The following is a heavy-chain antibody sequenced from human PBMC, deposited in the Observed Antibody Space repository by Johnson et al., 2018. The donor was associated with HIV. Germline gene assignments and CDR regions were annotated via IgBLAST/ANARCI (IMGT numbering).Heavy chain of an antibody. CDR2: IKSTRDGGAI. D-gene: IGHD1-26*01. CDR1: GFSFSNAW. CDR3: ARDSQWELRPDAFDI. Sequence: APLVESGGGLVTPAGSLRVSCAASGFSFSNAWMSWVRQAPGKGLEWVGRIKSTRDGGAIDYAAPVKGRFTISRDDTKATLYLQMNSLRAEDTAVYYCARDSQWELRPDAFDIWGQGTMVTVSS. J-gene: IGHJ3*02. V-gene: IGHV3-15*01.